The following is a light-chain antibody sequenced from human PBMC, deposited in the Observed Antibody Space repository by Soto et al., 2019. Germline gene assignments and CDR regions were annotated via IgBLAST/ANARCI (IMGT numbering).Light chain of an antibody. CDR1: QSVSSSY. V-gene: IGKV3-15*01. CDR3: QQYNRWPT. J-gene: IGKJ1*01. Sequence: IVMTESPTTLSFSQGDRSTVSCRASQSVSSSYLAWYQQKPGQAPRLPIYGASTRATGIPARFSGSGSGTEFTLTISSLVSDDFAVYYCQQYNRWPTFGQGTKV. CDR2: GAS.